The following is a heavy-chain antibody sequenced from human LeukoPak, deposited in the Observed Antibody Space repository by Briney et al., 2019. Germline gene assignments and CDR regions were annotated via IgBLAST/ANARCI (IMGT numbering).Heavy chain of an antibody. CDR3: ARPSYYDSSGYYSDAFDI. CDR2: IYPGDSDT. Sequence: GKSLKISCKGSGYSFTSYWIGWVRQMPGKGLEWMGIIYPGDSDTRYSPSFQGQVTISADKSISTAYLQWSSLKASDTAMYYCARPSYYDSSGYYSDAFDIWGQGTMVTVSS. J-gene: IGHJ3*02. CDR1: GYSFTSYW. V-gene: IGHV5-51*01. D-gene: IGHD3-22*01.